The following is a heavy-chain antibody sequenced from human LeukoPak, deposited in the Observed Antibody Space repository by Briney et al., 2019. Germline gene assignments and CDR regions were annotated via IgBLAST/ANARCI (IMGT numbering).Heavy chain of an antibody. D-gene: IGHD1-14*01. J-gene: IGHJ4*02. Sequence: GTSLRLSCEASGSTFISYLIHWVRQAPGKGLEWVALISKDGTRDWYATSVRGRFTISRDDSKNTVYLHMNSLRPEDTALYYCVRDAGTIPEVVNAHFDYWGQGTLVTVSS. CDR2: ISKDGTRD. CDR1: GSTFISYL. CDR3: VRDAGTIPEVVNAHFDY. V-gene: IGHV3-30-3*01.